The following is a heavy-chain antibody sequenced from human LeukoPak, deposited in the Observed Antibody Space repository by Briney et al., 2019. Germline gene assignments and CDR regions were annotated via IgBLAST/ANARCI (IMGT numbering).Heavy chain of an antibody. CDR2: IIPIFGTA. J-gene: IGHJ6*03. CDR1: GGTFSSYA. V-gene: IGHV1-69*06. CDR3: AGTAMAVDYYYYMDV. Sequence: ASVKVSCKASGGTFSSYAISWVRQAPGQGLEWMGGIIPIFGTANYAQKFQGRVTMTEDTSTDSAYMELSSLRSEDTAVYYCAGTAMAVDYYYYMDVWGKGTTVTVSS. D-gene: IGHD5-18*01.